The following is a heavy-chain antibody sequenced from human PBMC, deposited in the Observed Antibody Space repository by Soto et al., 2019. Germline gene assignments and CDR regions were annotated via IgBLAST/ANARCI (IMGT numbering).Heavy chain of an antibody. CDR3: AKDRIAAAGPRVGWFDP. D-gene: IGHD6-13*01. CDR1: GFTFSSYA. CDR2: ISGSGGST. J-gene: IGHJ5*02. V-gene: IGHV3-23*01. Sequence: PGGSLRLSCAASGFTFSSYAMSWVRQAPGKGLEWVSAISGSGGSTYYADSVKGRFTISRDNSKNTLYLQMNSLRAEDTAVYYCAKDRIAAAGPRVGWFDPWGQGTLVTVSS.